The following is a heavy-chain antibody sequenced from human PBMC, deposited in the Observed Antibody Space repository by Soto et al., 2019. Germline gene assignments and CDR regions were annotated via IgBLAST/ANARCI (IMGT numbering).Heavy chain of an antibody. Sequence: SETLSLTCTVSGGSLSTSSYYLGSIRQPPGKGLEWIGCLSYSGSTYYKLSLKSLVTISVDTCKNQSSLKLSSVTAADTAVYYCARLSRGTIFGVVYYYGMDVWGQGTTVTVSS. CDR1: GGSLSTSSYY. CDR3: ARLSRGTIFGVVYYYGMDV. J-gene: IGHJ6*02. D-gene: IGHD3-3*01. CDR2: LSYSGST. V-gene: IGHV4-39*01.